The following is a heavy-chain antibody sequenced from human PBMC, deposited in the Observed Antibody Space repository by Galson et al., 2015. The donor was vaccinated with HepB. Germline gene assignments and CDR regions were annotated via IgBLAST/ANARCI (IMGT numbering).Heavy chain of an antibody. V-gene: IGHV5-10-1*01. CDR1: GYSLTSYW. D-gene: IGHD3-10*01. Sequence: QSGAEVKKPGESLRISCKGSGYSLTSYWISWVRQMPGKGLEWMGRIDPSDSYTNYSPSFQGHVTISADKSISTAYLQWSSLKASDTAMYYCARDYGSGSYYQSDAFDIWGQGTMVTVSS. CDR3: ARDYGSGSYYQSDAFDI. CDR2: IDPSDSYT. J-gene: IGHJ3*02.